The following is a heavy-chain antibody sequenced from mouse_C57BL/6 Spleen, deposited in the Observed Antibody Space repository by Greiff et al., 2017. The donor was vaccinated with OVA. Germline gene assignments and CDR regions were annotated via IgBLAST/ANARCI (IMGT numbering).Heavy chain of an antibody. V-gene: IGHV1-42*01. CDR1: GYSFTGYY. CDR3: ARIDY. Sequence: VQLPQSGPELVKPGASVKISCKASGYSFTGYYMNWVKQSPETSLAWIGEINPSTGGTTYNQKFKAKATVTVDKSSSTAYMQLKSLTSEDSAVYYCARIDYWGQGTTLTVSS. J-gene: IGHJ2*01. CDR2: INPSTGGT.